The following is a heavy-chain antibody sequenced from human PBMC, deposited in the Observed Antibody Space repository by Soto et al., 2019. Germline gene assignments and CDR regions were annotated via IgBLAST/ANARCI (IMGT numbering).Heavy chain of an antibody. CDR1: GFTFSSYS. D-gene: IGHD3-16*01. J-gene: IGHJ6*03. V-gene: IGHV3-21*04. CDR3: AKGGGMVPSNYYMAV. Sequence: PGGSLRLSCAASGFTFSSYSMNWVRQAPGKGLEWVSSISTTISFIYSADSVKGRFTISRDNAKNSLYLQMNSLGAEDTALYYCAKGGGMVPSNYYMAVWGKGTTVTVSS. CDR2: ISTTISFI.